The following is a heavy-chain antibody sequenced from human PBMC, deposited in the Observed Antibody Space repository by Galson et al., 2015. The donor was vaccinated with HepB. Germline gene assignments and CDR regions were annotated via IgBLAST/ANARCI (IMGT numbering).Heavy chain of an antibody. CDR3: ARDSDYYDSSGYY. CDR2: ISAYNGNT. J-gene: IGHJ4*02. D-gene: IGHD3-22*01. CDR1: GGTFSSYT. V-gene: IGHV1-18*01. Sequence: SVKVSCKASGGTFSSYTISWVRQAPGQGLEWMGWISAYNGNTNYAQKLQGRVTMTTDTSTSTAYMELRSLRSDDTAVYYCARDSDYYDSSGYYWGQGTLVTVSS.